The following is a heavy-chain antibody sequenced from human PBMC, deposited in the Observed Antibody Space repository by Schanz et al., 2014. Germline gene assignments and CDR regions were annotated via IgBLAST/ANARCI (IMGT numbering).Heavy chain of an antibody. CDR1: GFTFSRHS. J-gene: IGHJ4*02. CDR2: IRYDGINK. D-gene: IGHD1-26*01. Sequence: VQLVESGGGLVKPGGSLRLSCAASGFTFSRHSMNWVRQAPGKGLVWVTYIRYDGINKYYADSVKGRFTVSRDNAKSTLFLQMDSLRPEDTAIYYCAKEWSPSFWGQGTLVTVSS. V-gene: IGHV3-30*02. CDR3: AKEWSPSF.